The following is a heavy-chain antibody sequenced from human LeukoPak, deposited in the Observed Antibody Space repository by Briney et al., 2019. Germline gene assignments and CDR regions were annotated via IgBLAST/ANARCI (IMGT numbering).Heavy chain of an antibody. V-gene: IGHV3-74*01. D-gene: IGHD2-2*01. Sequence: GGSLRLSCAASGFTFSSYWMHWLRQAPGKGLVWLSRINSDGSSTSYADSVTCRFTISRDNAKNTLYLQMNSLRAEDTAVYYCARGVGYCSSTSCYWWFDPWGQGTLVTVSS. CDR3: ARGVGYCSSTSCYWWFDP. CDR2: INSDGSST. CDR1: GFTFSSYW. J-gene: IGHJ5*02.